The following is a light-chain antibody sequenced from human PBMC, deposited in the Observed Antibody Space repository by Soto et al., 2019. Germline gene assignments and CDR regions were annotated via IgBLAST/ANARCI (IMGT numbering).Light chain of an antibody. CDR1: SSDVGGYNY. CDR2: EVS. CDR3: SSYTSSSTSCV. Sequence: QSVLTQPASVSGSPGQSITISCTGTSSDVGGYNYVSWHQQHPGKAPKLMIYEVSNRPSGVSNRFSGSKSGNTASLTISGLQAEDEADYYCSSYTSSSTSCVFGTGTKVTVL. J-gene: IGLJ1*01. V-gene: IGLV2-14*01.